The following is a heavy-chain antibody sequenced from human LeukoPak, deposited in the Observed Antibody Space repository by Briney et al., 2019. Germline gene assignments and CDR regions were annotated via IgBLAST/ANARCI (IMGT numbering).Heavy chain of an antibody. V-gene: IGHV1-2*02. D-gene: IGHD3-3*01. CDR1: GYTFTGYY. Sequence: ASVKVSCKASGYTFTGYYMHWVRQAPGQGLEWMGWVNPNSGGTNYAQKFQGRVTMTRDTSISTAYMELSRLRSDDTAVYYCARQPYYDFWSGYFSDSWFDPWGQGNLVTVSS. CDR3: ARQPYYDFWSGYFSDSWFDP. CDR2: VNPNSGGT. J-gene: IGHJ5*02.